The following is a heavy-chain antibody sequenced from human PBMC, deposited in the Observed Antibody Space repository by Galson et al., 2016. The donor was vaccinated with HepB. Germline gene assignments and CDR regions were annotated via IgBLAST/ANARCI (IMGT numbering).Heavy chain of an antibody. Sequence: SETLSLTCPVSVGSISSSSYYWGWIRQPPGKGLEWIGNMYYRGSTYYNPSPKSRVTLSVDTSKNPFSLTLSSVTAADTAVYYCASSLDYILTIDYWGQGTLVTVSS. J-gene: IGHJ4*02. CDR3: ASSLDYILTIDY. CDR2: MYYRGST. V-gene: IGHV4-39*01. D-gene: IGHD4-11*01. CDR1: VGSISSSSYY.